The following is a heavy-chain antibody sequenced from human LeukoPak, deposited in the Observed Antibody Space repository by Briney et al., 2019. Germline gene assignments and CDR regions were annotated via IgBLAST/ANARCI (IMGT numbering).Heavy chain of an antibody. V-gene: IGHV1-18*01. CDR1: GYTFTIYG. J-gene: IGHJ6*02. CDR2: IIAYNGNT. D-gene: IGHD3-9*01. Sequence: GASVKVSCKSSGYTFTIYGISWVRQAPGQGLEWMGWIIAYNGNTNYAQKLQGRVTMTTDTSTSTAYMELRSLRSDDAAVYYCARDGYYDILTGYYGYYYYGMDVWGQGTTVTVSS. CDR3: ARDGYYDILTGYYGYYYYGMDV.